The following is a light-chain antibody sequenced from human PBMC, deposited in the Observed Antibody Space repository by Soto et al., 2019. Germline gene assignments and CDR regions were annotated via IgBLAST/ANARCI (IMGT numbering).Light chain of an antibody. Sequence: DIQMTQSPSTLSASVGDRVTITCRANESISNWLAWYQHAPGTAPKLLIFDASILQSGVPSRFSGRGSGTEFTLTITSPQPDDFATSYGQQYKSYSSVTYGQGTRLEIK. CDR3: QQYKSYSSVT. V-gene: IGKV1-5*01. J-gene: IGKJ5*01. CDR1: ESISNW. CDR2: DAS.